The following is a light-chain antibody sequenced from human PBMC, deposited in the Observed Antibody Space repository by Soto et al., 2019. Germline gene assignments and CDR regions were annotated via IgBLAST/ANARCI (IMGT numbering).Light chain of an antibody. CDR1: QGISSY. V-gene: IGKV1-9*01. Sequence: DIQTPDPACSQSAGVGDRVASTYLASQGISSYLAWYQQRPGKAPKLLIYAASTLQSGVPSRFSGSRSGTDCTLTISSLQPEDLATYDCQQLNSYQWAIGQGTKVDI. CDR2: AAS. J-gene: IGKJ1*01. CDR3: QQLNSYQWA.